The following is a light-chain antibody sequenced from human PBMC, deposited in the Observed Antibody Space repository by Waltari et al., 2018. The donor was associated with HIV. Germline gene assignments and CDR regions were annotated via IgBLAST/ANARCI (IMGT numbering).Light chain of an antibody. Sequence: DIQMTQSPSSLSASLGDRIIITCRASQTISTYVNWYQQKAGRAPNLLIYAASTLQSGVPSRFSGSGSGTDFILTINRLKAEDFATYYCQQGYGRPTFGPGTRVDV. CDR2: AAS. V-gene: IGKV1-39*01. CDR1: QTISTY. J-gene: IGKJ3*01. CDR3: QQGYGRPT.